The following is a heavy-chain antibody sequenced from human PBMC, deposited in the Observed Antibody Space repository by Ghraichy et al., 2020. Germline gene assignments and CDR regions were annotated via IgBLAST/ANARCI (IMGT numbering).Heavy chain of an antibody. D-gene: IGHD6-6*01. J-gene: IGHJ4*02. CDR1: GGSFSGYY. CDR3: ASAEQLAALDY. V-gene: IGHV4-34*01. CDR2: INHSGST. Sequence: SETLSLTCAVYGGSFSGYYWSWIRQPPGKGLEWIGEINHSGSTNYNPSLKSRVTISVDTSKNQFSLKLSSVTAADTAVYYCASAEQLAALDYWGQGTLVTVSS.